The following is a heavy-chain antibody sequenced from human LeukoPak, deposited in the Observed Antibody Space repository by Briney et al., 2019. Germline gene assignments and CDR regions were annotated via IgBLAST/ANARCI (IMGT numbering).Heavy chain of an antibody. V-gene: IGHV1-46*01. J-gene: IGHJ4*02. CDR2: INPSGGST. Sequence: GASVKVSCKASGYTFTSYYMHWVRQAPGQGLEWMGIINPSGGSTSYAQKFQGRVTMTRDTSTSTVYMELSSLRSEDTAVYYCARQSGEWELLGYFDYWGQGTLVTVSS. D-gene: IGHD1-26*01. CDR3: ARQSGEWELLGYFDY. CDR1: GYTFTSYY.